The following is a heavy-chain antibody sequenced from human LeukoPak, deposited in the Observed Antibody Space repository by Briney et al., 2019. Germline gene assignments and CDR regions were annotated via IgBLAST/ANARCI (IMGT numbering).Heavy chain of an antibody. J-gene: IGHJ4*02. D-gene: IGHD1-1*01. CDR2: ISSSSSYT. CDR3: ARRTRRGFFDY. CDR1: RFXFSDYY. V-gene: IGHV3-11*03. Sequence: GGSLRLSCAASRFXFSDYYMTWIRQAPGKGLEWVSYISSSSSYTNYADSVKGRFTISRDNAKNSLYLQMKSLTAEDTAVYYCARRTRRGFFDYWGQGTLVTVSS.